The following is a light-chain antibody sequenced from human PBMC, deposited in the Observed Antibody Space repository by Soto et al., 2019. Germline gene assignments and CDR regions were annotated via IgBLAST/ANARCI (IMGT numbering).Light chain of an antibody. V-gene: IGKV1-17*01. Sequence: DIQLTQSPSSLSASVGDRVSISCRASQSISNYLNWYQQKPGKAPKVLIFAASELQSGVPSRFSGSGSGTEFTLTISSLQPEDSATYYCLQYNSYPVTFGGGTEVEIK. CDR3: LQYNSYPVT. J-gene: IGKJ4*01. CDR1: QSISNY. CDR2: AAS.